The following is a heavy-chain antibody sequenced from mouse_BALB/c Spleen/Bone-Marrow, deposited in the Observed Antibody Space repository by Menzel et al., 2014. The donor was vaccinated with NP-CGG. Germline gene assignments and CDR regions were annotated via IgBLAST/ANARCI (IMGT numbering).Heavy chain of an antibody. Sequence: VQLQQSGAELVKPGASVMLSCTASGFNIKDTYMHWVKQRPEQGLEWIGRIDPANGNTKYDPKFQGKATITADTSSNTAYLQLSSLTSEDTAVYYCATMITDWYFDVWGAGTTVTVSS. V-gene: IGHV14-3*02. CDR1: GFNIKDTY. D-gene: IGHD2-4*01. CDR3: ATMITDWYFDV. J-gene: IGHJ1*01. CDR2: IDPANGNT.